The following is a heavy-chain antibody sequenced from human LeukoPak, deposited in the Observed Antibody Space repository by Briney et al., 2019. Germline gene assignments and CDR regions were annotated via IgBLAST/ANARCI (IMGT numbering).Heavy chain of an antibody. V-gene: IGHV3-66*01. CDR2: IYSGGNP. J-gene: IGHJ4*02. Sequence: PGGSLRLSCVASGFTFSSYEMNWVRQAPGKGLEWVSVIYSGGNPYYADSVKGRFIISRDNSKNTLYLQVNSLRAEDTAVYYCARDLIWSGYSRKSFDYWGQGTLVTVSS. CDR3: ARDLIWSGYSRKSFDY. CDR1: GFTFSSYE. D-gene: IGHD3-3*01.